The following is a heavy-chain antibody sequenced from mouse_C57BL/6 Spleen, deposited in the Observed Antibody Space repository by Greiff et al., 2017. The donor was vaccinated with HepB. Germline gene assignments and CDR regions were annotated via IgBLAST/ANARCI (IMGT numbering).Heavy chain of an antibody. V-gene: IGHV1-39*01. CDR2: INPNYGTT. CDR3: ARGGWYSDPYWYFDV. Sequence: VHVKQSGPELVKPGASVKISCKASGYSFTDYNMNWVKQSNGKSLEWIGVINPNYGTTSYNQKFKGKATLTVDQSSSTAYMQLNSLTSEDSAVYYCARGGWYSDPYWYFDVWGTGTTVTVSS. D-gene: IGHD2-1*01. CDR1: GYSFTDYN. J-gene: IGHJ1*03.